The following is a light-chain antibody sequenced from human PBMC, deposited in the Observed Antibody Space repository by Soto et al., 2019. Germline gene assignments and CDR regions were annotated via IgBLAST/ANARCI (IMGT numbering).Light chain of an antibody. J-gene: IGKJ5*01. Sequence: EIVLTQSPATLSLSPGETATLSCRASQSVSSYLAWYQQKPGQTPRLLIYDASNRATGIPARFSGSGSGTDFTLTISRLEHEDFAVYYCQQRSTWSFGQGTRLDI. V-gene: IGKV3-11*01. CDR2: DAS. CDR3: QQRSTWS. CDR1: QSVSSY.